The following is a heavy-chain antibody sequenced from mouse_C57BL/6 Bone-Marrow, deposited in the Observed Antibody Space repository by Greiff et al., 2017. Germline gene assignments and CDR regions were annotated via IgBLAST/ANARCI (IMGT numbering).Heavy chain of an antibody. D-gene: IGHD1-1*01. V-gene: IGHV1-81*01. CDR2: IYPRSGNT. CDR3: ARRRYYGSSYAMDY. Sequence: ESGAELARPGASVKLSCKASGYTFTSYGISWVKQRTGQGLEWIGEIYPRSGNTYYNEKFKGKATLTADKSSSTAYMELRSLTSEDSAVYFCARRRYYGSSYAMDYWGQGTSVTVSS. J-gene: IGHJ4*01. CDR1: GYTFTSYG.